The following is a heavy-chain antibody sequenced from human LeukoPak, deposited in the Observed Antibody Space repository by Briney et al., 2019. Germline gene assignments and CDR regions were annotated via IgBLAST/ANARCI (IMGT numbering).Heavy chain of an antibody. CDR1: GFTFSSYA. CDR3: ARVGPYSYDYGDYAGTIRDY. CDR2: ISYDGSNK. V-gene: IGHV3-30*04. J-gene: IGHJ4*02. D-gene: IGHD4-17*01. Sequence: GGSLRLSCAASGFTFSSYAMHWVRQAPGKGLEWVAVISYDGSNKYYADSVKGRFTISRDNSKNTLYLQMNSLRAEDTAVYYCARVGPYSYDYGDYAGTIRDYWGQGTLVTVCS.